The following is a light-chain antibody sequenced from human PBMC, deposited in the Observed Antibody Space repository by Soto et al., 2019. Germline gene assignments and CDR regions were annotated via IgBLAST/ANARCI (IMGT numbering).Light chain of an antibody. J-gene: IGLJ1*01. Sequence: QSALTQPASVSGSPGQSITISCTGTSSDIGVYIYVSWYQQHPGKAPKLMIYEVNNRPSGVSNRSSGSKSGNTASLTISGLQAEDEADYYCSSYTTTSTLLVFGTGTKLTVL. CDR1: SSDIGVYIY. CDR2: EVN. V-gene: IGLV2-14*01. CDR3: SSYTTTSTLLV.